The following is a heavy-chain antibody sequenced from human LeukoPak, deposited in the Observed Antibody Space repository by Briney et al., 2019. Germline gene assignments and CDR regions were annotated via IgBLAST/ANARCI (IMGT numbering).Heavy chain of an antibody. CDR2: IWYDGSNK. J-gene: IGHJ4*02. CDR3: AKDHRYYDSSGYPRTDYFDS. CDR1: GFTFSSYG. V-gene: IGHV3-30*02. Sequence: GGSLRLSCAASGFTFSSYGMHWVRQAPGKGLEWVAVIWYDGSNKYYADSVKGRFTLSRENSKKTLYLQMNGLRAEDAAVYYCAKDHRYYDSSGYPRTDYFDSWGQGTLVTVSS. D-gene: IGHD3-22*01.